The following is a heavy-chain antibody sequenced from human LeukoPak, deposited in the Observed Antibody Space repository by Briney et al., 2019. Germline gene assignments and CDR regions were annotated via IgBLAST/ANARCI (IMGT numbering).Heavy chain of an antibody. CDR1: GFTFSSYA. Sequence: GGSLRLSCAASGFTFSSYAMRWARQAPGEGLEWVSVISSSGGTTYYSDSVKDRFIISRDNSKNTLYLQMNSLRAEDTAVYYCAKAGIAVPATPEYCGQGTQVTVSS. V-gene: IGHV3-23*01. CDR3: AKAGIAVPATPEY. CDR2: ISSSGGTT. J-gene: IGHJ4*02. D-gene: IGHD6-19*01.